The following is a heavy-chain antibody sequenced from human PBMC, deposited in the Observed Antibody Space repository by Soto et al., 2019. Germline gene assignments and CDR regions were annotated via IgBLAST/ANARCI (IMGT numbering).Heavy chain of an antibody. V-gene: IGHV4-4*02. CDR3: ARERYCSSTSCYSDYYYGMDV. CDR1: GGSISSSNW. J-gene: IGHJ6*02. CDR2: ISHSGST. D-gene: IGHD2-2*01. Sequence: SETLSLTCAVSGGSISSSNWWSWVRQPPGKGLEWIGEISHSGSTNYNPSLKSRVTISVDKSKNQFSLKLSSVTAADTAVYYCARERYCSSTSCYSDYYYGMDVWGQGTTVTVSS.